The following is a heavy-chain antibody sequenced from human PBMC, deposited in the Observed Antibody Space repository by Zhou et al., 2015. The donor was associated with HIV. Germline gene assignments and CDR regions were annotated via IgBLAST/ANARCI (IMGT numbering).Heavy chain of an antibody. D-gene: IGHD6-19*01. Sequence: QVQLVQSGAEVKKPGASVKVSCKASGGTFSSHAINWVRQAPGQGLEWMGGILPMFGAPDYAEKFQGRVTITADEFTNTAYMELSSLRSEDTAVYYCARASSSFGIAVAGTPFDYWGQGTLVTVSS. J-gene: IGHJ4*02. CDR2: ILPMFGAP. V-gene: IGHV1-69*01. CDR1: GGTFSSHA. CDR3: ARASSSFGIAVAGTPFDY.